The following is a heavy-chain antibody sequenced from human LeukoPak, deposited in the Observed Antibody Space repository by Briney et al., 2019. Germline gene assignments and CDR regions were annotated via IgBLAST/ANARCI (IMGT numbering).Heavy chain of an antibody. J-gene: IGHJ6*03. CDR1: GFTFGDYA. CDR3: TRGRGGSNYYYYMDV. D-gene: IGHD4-23*01. V-gene: IGHV3-49*04. Sequence: GRSLRLSCTASGFTFGDYAMNWVRQTPGKGLEWVGFIKSKAYGGTTEYAASVKGRFMISRDDSKNIAYLQMNSLKTEDTAVYYCTRGRGGSNYYYYMDVWGKGTTVTVSS. CDR2: IKSKAYGGTT.